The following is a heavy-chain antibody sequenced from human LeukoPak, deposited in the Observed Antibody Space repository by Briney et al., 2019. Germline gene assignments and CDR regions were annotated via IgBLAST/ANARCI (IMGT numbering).Heavy chain of an antibody. V-gene: IGHV3-11*01. CDR1: GFTFSDYY. CDR3: ARGKDGYKRGYPLGFDY. D-gene: IGHD5-24*01. CDR2: IRSGGSTI. J-gene: IGHJ4*02. Sequence: GGSLRLSCAASGFTFSDYYMSWIRQAPGKGLEWVSDIRSGGSTIYYADSVKGRFTISRDNAKNSLYLQMNSLRAEDTAVYYCARGKDGYKRGYPLGFDYWGQGTLVTVSS.